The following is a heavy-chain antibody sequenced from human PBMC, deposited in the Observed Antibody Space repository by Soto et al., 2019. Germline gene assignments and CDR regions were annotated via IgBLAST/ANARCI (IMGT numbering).Heavy chain of an antibody. D-gene: IGHD3-3*01. CDR2: IRSKPNNYAT. Sequence: GGSLRLPCAASGFTFSGTAMHWVRQASGKGLEWVGRIRSKPNNYATAYGASVKGRFTISRDDSKNTAYLQMNSLNTEDTAVYYCSRQASDFWSGKPQYYMDVWGKGTTVTVSS. J-gene: IGHJ6*03. CDR3: SRQASDFWSGKPQYYMDV. CDR1: GFTFSGTA. V-gene: IGHV3-73*01.